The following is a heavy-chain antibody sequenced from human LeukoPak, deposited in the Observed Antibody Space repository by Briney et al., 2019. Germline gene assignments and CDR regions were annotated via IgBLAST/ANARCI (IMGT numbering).Heavy chain of an antibody. J-gene: IGHJ4*02. V-gene: IGHV3-21*01. CDR3: ARDTTDTVATIPLDF. Sequence: GGSLRLSCAASGFTCSTCNMNWVRQAPGKGLEWVSSISSTSYYIYYADSVRGRFTISRDNGKNSLYLEMSSLRAEDTAVYYCARDTTDTVATIPLDFWGQGTLVTVSS. CDR2: ISSTSYYI. D-gene: IGHD5-12*01. CDR1: GFTCSTCN.